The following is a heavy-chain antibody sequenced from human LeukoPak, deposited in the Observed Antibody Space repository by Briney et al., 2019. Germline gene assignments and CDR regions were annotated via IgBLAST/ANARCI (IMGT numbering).Heavy chain of an antibody. Sequence: APVKVSCKASGYTFTSYYMHWVRQAPGQGLEWMGIINPSGGSTSYAQKFQGRVTMTRDTSTSTVYMELSSLRSEDTAVYYCARVSEAYPAVVAAAGTEEDYFDYWGQGTLVTVSS. CDR1: GYTFTSYY. J-gene: IGHJ4*02. V-gene: IGHV1-46*01. D-gene: IGHD6-13*01. CDR3: ARVSEAYPAVVAAAGTEEDYFDY. CDR2: INPSGGST.